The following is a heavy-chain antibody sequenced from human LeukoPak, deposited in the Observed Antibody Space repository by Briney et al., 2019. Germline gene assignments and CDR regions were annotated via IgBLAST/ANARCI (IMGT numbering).Heavy chain of an antibody. V-gene: IGHV3-7*01. Sequence: GGSLRLSCAASGFTFSSYWMSWVRQAPGKGLEWVANIKQDGSEKYYVDSVKGRLTISRDNAKNSLYLQMNSLRAEDTAVYYCARDRGPIYYDFWSGYLERMDVWGKGTTVTVSS. CDR1: GFTFSSYW. CDR3: ARDRGPIYYDFWSGYLERMDV. D-gene: IGHD3-3*01. CDR2: IKQDGSEK. J-gene: IGHJ6*03.